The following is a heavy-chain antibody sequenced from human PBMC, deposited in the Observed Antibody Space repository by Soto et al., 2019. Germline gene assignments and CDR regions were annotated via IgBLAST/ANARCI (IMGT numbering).Heavy chain of an antibody. CDR3: ARARIVGAASFDY. D-gene: IGHD1-26*01. CDR2: ISSSSSYT. V-gene: IGHV3-11*06. CDR1: GFTFSDYY. J-gene: IGHJ4*02. Sequence: PGGSLRLSCAASGFTFSDYYMSWIRQAPGKGLEWVSYISSSSSYTNYADSVKGRFTISRDNAKNSLYLQMNSLRAEDTAVYYCARARIVGAASFDYWGQGTLVTVSS.